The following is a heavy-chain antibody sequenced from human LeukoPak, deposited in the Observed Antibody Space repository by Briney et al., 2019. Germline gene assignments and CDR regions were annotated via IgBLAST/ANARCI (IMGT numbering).Heavy chain of an antibody. V-gene: IGHV3-21*01. CDR3: ARAAAGSGNYYYYMDV. CDR2: IGSSSGYI. J-gene: IGHJ6*03. D-gene: IGHD6-13*01. Sequence: TGGSLRRSCAASGFTFNYYSMNWVRQAPGKGLEWVSSIGSSSGYIYYADSVKGRFTISRDNAKNSVYLHMNSLRAEDTAVYYCARAAAGSGNYYYYMDVWGKGTTVTVSS. CDR1: GFTFNYYS.